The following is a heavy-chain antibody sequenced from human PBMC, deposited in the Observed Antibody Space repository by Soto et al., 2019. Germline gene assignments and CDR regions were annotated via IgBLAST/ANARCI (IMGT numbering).Heavy chain of an antibody. CDR3: ANAGPNPAMIVVATDAFDI. CDR2: ISYDGSNK. J-gene: IGHJ3*02. CDR1: GFTFSSDG. D-gene: IGHD3-22*01. V-gene: IGHV3-30*18. Sequence: QVQLVESGGGVVQPGRSLRLSCAASGFTFSSDGMHWVRQAPGKGLELVAVISYDGSNKYYADSVKRRFTISRDNSKNTLYLQRDSLRAEDTAVYYCANAGPNPAMIVVATDAFDIWGQGTMVTVSS.